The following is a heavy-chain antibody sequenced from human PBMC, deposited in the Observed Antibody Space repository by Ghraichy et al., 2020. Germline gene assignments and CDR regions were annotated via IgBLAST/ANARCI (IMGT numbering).Heavy chain of an antibody. V-gene: IGHV4-4*09. Sequence: SQTLSLTCSVSGGSISNYHWTWFRQPPGKGLEWIGYISTSGNTNSNPSLGSRVTISMDTSRNQFSLKLTSVTAADTAVYFCVRRSRITTRGDGMDVWGQGTTVTVSS. CDR2: ISTSGNT. D-gene: IGHD1-14*01. J-gene: IGHJ6*02. CDR1: GGSISNYH. CDR3: VRRSRITTRGDGMDV.